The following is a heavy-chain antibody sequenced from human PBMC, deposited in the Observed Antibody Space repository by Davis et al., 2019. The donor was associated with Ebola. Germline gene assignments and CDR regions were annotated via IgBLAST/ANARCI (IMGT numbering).Heavy chain of an antibody. CDR2: VNDGGGC. Sequence: MPSETLSLTCAVYGESFSGYYWSWIRQSPEKGLEWIGEVNDGGGCTYNPSLKSRVTISIDKLRNQFSLKLNSVTAADTAVYYCARVGLSSGWTFDSWGQGTLVIVSS. CDR3: ARVGLSSGWTFDS. D-gene: IGHD6-19*01. CDR1: GESFSGYY. J-gene: IGHJ4*02. V-gene: IGHV4-34*01.